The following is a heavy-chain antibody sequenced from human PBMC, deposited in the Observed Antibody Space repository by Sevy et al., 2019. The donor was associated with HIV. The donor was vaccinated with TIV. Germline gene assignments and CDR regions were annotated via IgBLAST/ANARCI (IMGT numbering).Heavy chain of an antibody. V-gene: IGHV1-69*06. Sequence: ASVKVSCKASGGTFSSYAISWVRQAPGQGLEWMGGIIPIFGTANYAQKFQGRVTITADKSTSTAYMELSSLRSEETAVYYCARVLLYCSGGSCYGGCFDYWGQGTLVTVSS. CDR3: ARVLLYCSGGSCYGGCFDY. CDR1: GGTFSSYA. CDR2: IIPIFGTA. D-gene: IGHD2-15*01. J-gene: IGHJ4*02.